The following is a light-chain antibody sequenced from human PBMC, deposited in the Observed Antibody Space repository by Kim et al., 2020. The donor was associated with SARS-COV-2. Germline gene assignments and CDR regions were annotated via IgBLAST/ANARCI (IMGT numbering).Light chain of an antibody. Sequence: GEPASISCRSSQNLLYSDGYNYLDWYLQKPGQSPQLLIYLGSNRASGVPDRFSGSGSGTDFTLRISRVEAEDVGVYYCMQALQTHTFGQGTKLEI. V-gene: IGKV2-28*01. CDR3: MQALQTHT. CDR1: QNLLYSDGYNY. J-gene: IGKJ2*01. CDR2: LGS.